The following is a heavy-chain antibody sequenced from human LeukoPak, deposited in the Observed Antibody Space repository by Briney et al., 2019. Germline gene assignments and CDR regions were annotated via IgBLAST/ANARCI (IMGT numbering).Heavy chain of an antibody. J-gene: IGHJ4*02. V-gene: IGHV3-23*01. Sequence: PGGSLRLSCAASGFTFSTYGMSWVRQAPGKGLEWVSGISGSGGSRFYTDSVKGRFTISRDNSKNTLYLQMNSLRAEDTAVYYCAKLREWELPDLFDYWGQGTLATVSS. D-gene: IGHD1-26*01. CDR3: AKLREWELPDLFDY. CDR1: GFTFSTYG. CDR2: ISGSGGSR.